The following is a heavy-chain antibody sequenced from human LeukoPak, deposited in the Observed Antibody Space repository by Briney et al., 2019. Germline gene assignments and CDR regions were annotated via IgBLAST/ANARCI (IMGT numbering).Heavy chain of an antibody. CDR1: GYTFTGYY. CDR2: INPNSGGT. D-gene: IGHD5-18*01. J-gene: IGHJ4*02. Sequence: ASVKVSCQASGYTFTGYYMHWVRQAPGQGPEWMGRINPNSGGTNYAQKFQGRVTMTRDTSISTAYMELSRLRSDDTAVYYCARSEGYSYGDPFDYWGQGTLVTVSS. CDR3: ARSEGYSYGDPFDY. V-gene: IGHV1-2*06.